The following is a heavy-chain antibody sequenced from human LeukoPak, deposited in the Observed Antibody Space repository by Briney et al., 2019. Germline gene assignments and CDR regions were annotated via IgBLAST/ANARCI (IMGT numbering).Heavy chain of an antibody. CDR1: GFTFDDCA. CDR3: AKGYYDILTGAFDY. J-gene: IGHJ4*02. V-gene: IGHV3-9*01. CDR2: ISWNSGSI. D-gene: IGHD3-9*01. Sequence: GGSLRLSCAASGFTFDDCAMHWVRQAPGKGLEWVSGISWNSGSIGYADSVKGRFTISRDNAKNSLYLQMNSLRAEDTALYYCAKGYYDILTGAFDYWGQGTLVTVSS.